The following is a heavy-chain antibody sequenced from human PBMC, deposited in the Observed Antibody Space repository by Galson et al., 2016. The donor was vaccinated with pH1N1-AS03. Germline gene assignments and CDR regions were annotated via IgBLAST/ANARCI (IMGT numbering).Heavy chain of an antibody. CDR2: ISYDGNNK. J-gene: IGHJ4*02. Sequence: SLRLSCAASGFTFSIYGIHWVRQAPGKGLEWVAVISYDGNNKYYADSVKGRFTIPRDNSNNRLYLQMNSLRSEDTAVYYCARDAPPPGDSDSSGIFNHWGQGTLVTASS. CDR3: ARDAPPPGDSDSSGIFNH. CDR1: GFTFSIYG. V-gene: IGHV3-30*03. D-gene: IGHD3-22*01.